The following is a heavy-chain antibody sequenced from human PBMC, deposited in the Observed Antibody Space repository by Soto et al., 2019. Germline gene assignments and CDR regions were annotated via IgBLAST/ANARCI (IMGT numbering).Heavy chain of an antibody. CDR1: GYTFTNYA. V-gene: IGHV1-3*01. J-gene: IGHJ4*02. CDR3: ARDGYYGSGTYNYFDY. D-gene: IGHD3-10*01. Sequence: ASVKVSCKASGYTFTNYAIHWVRQAPGQRREWMGGVTAGNGNTKYSQNLQGRVTITRDASASTAYMELSSLRSEDTAVYYCARDGYYGSGTYNYFDYWGQGTLVTVSS. CDR2: VTAGNGNT.